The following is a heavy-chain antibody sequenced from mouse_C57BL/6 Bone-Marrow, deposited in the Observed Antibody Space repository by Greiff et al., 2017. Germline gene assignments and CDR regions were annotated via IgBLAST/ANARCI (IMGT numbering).Heavy chain of an antibody. J-gene: IGHJ3*01. CDR3: ARGRQLRPAGFAY. CDR1: GYTFTSYW. CDR2: IHPNSGST. D-gene: IGHD3-2*02. Sequence: QVQLQQPGAELVKPGASVKLSCKASGYTFTSYWMHWVKQRPGQGLEWIGMIHPNSGSTNYNETFKSKATLTVDKSSSTAYRQLSSLTSEDAAVEDWARGRQLRPAGFAYWGQGTLVTVSA. V-gene: IGHV1-64*01.